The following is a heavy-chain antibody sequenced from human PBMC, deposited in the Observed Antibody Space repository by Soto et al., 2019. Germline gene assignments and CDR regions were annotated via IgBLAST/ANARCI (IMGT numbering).Heavy chain of an antibody. CDR1: GFTFSTYI. V-gene: IGHV3-21*01. Sequence: PGGSLRLSCAASGFTFSTYIMNWVRQAPGKGLEWVASISADSRYIFHADSMEGRFTISTDNANKSLCLQMNTLRVERTALYYCGRSPAWSGTNRYGMHVWGQGTRVTVS. CDR3: GRSPAWSGTNRYGMHV. CDR2: ISADSRYI. D-gene: IGHD3-3*01. J-gene: IGHJ6*02.